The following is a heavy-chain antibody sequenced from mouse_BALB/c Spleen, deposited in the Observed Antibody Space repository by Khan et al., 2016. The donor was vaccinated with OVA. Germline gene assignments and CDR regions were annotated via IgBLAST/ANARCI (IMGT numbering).Heavy chain of an antibody. CDR2: VNPNTGNT. J-gene: IGHJ3*01. V-gene: IGHV1-26*01. D-gene: IGHD2-14*01. Sequence: VQLQQSGPDLVKPGASVKMSCKASGYSFTGYYMNWVKQSHGKSLECIGRVNPNTGNTNYNQKFRGKAILIVDTSSSTAYMELRSLTSEDSAVYYCVRGYDFFAYWGQGTLVTVSA. CDR1: GYSFTGYY. CDR3: VRGYDFFAY.